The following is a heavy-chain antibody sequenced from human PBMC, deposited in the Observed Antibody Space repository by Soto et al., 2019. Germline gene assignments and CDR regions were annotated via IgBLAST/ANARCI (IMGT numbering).Heavy chain of an antibody. D-gene: IGHD6-13*01. CDR2: IYYSGST. CDR3: ARDASGYSSSAKQMYNWFDP. V-gene: IGHV4-31*03. CDR1: GDSISSGGYY. Sequence: SETLSLTCTVSGDSISSGGYYWSWIRQHPGKGLEWIGYIYYSGSTYYNPSLKSRVTISVDTSKNQFSLKLSSVTAADTAVYYCARDASGYSSSAKQMYNWFDPWGQGTLVTVSS. J-gene: IGHJ5*02.